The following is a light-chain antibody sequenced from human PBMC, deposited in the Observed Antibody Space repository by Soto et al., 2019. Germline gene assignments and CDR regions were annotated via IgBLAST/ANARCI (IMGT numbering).Light chain of an antibody. Sequence: EIVLTQSPATLSLSPGERGTLSCRASESVTNYLAWYQQKPGQAPRLLVYDASNRATGIPARFSGSGSGTEFTLTASSLQPEDFAVYYCQQYNNWPCTFGPGTKVDIK. V-gene: IGKV3-11*01. J-gene: IGKJ3*01. CDR2: DAS. CDR1: ESVTNY. CDR3: QQYNNWPCT.